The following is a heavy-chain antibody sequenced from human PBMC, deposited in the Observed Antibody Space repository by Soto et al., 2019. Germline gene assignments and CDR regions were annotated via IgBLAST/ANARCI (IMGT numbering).Heavy chain of an antibody. D-gene: IGHD3-9*01. CDR2: IIPIFGTA. CDR3: ARGNDILTGPDQP. CDR1: GGTFSSYA. V-gene: IGHV1-69*06. Sequence: RASVKVSCKASGGTFSSYAISWVRQAPGQGLEWMGGIIPIFGTANYAQKFQGRVTITADKSTSTAYMELSSLRSEDTAVYYCARGNDILTGPDQPWGQGTLVTVSS. J-gene: IGHJ5*02.